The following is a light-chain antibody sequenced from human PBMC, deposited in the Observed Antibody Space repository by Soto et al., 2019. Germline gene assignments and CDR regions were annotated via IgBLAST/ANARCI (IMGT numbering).Light chain of an antibody. CDR2: EVS. Sequence: QSVLTQPASVSGSPGQSITISCTGTSSDIGNYNYVSWYQQHPGKAPKLMISEVSNRPSGVSNRFSGSKSGNTASLTISGLQAEDEADYYCSSYTGSSTLVFGTGTKVTVL. CDR1: SSDIGNYNY. V-gene: IGLV2-14*01. J-gene: IGLJ1*01. CDR3: SSYTGSSTLV.